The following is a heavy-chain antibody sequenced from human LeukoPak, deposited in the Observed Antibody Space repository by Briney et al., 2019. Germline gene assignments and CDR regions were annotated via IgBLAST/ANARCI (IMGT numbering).Heavy chain of an antibody. D-gene: IGHD2-15*01. CDR2: IWYGGSNK. CDR1: GFTFSSYG. CDR3: ARAYCSGGSCYFLDY. J-gene: IGHJ4*02. V-gene: IGHV3-33*01. Sequence: GGSLRLSCAASGFTFSSYGMHWVRQAPGKGLEWVAVIWYGGSNKYYADSVKGRFTISRDNSKNTLYLQMNSLRAEDTAVYYCARAYCSGGSCYFLDYWGQGTLVTVSS.